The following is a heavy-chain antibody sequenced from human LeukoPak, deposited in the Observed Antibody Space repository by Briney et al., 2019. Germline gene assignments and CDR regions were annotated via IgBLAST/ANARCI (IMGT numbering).Heavy chain of an antibody. V-gene: IGHV4-4*02. CDR2: IFHSGTT. D-gene: IGHD1-26*01. CDR3: TRLRLSGGSFSVGWFDV. J-gene: IGHJ5*02. Sequence: SGTLSLTCTVSDEVITSNNWWSWVRQSPGKGLEWIGEIFHSGTTRYKASLESRVTMLLDKSKNQFSLRLNSVTAADTAVYFCTRLRLSGGSFSVGWFDVWGQGIQVTVSS. CDR1: DEVITSNNW.